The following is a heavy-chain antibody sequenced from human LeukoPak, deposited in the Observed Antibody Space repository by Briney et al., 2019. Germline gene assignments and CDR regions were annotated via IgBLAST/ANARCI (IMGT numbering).Heavy chain of an antibody. D-gene: IGHD3-10*01. Sequence: GGSLRLSCGASGFTFSIYGMHWVRQAPGKGPEWVAVIWFDGSNTYYADSVKGRFTISRDNSKNTLYLHINSLRAEDTTVYYCARANYGSGSNYYYGLDVWGQGTTVTVSS. CDR1: GFTFSIYG. J-gene: IGHJ6*02. CDR3: ARANYGSGSNYYYGLDV. CDR2: IWFDGSNT. V-gene: IGHV3-33*01.